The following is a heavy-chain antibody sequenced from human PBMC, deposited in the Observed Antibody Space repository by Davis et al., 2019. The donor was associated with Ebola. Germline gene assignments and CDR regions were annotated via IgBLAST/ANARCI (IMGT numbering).Heavy chain of an antibody. CDR1: RYTFTRYG. D-gene: IGHD3-10*01. V-gene: IGHV1-18*01. Sequence: ASVTVSRMASRYTFTRYGISWVRQAPAQGLEWMGWISAYNGNTNYAQNLHGRVTMTTDTSPSTAYMEVRSLRYDDTAVYYCARAVTMVLPSGWFDPWGQGTLVTISS. J-gene: IGHJ5*02. CDR3: ARAVTMVLPSGWFDP. CDR2: ISAYNGNT.